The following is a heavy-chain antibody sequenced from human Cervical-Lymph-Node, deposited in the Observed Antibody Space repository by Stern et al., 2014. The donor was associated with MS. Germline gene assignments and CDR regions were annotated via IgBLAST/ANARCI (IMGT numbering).Heavy chain of an antibody. V-gene: IGHV1-69*09. CDR1: GGTFSSDT. J-gene: IGHJ5*02. D-gene: IGHD2-15*01. CDR3: ATVKCSAGSCYLDNP. CDR2: IIRILDMA. Sequence: QMQLVQSGAEVKKPGSSVKVSCKASGGTFSSDTFSWVRRAPGHGLEWMGRIIRILDMANYAEKFQGRVTITADKSTTTVYMELSSLRSEDTAVYYCATVKCSAGSCYLDNPWGQGTLVTVSS.